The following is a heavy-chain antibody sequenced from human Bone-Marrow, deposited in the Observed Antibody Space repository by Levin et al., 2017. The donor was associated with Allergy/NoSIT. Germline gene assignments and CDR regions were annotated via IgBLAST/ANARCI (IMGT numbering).Heavy chain of an antibody. V-gene: IGHV1-24*01. CDR3: ATHKWNKGLDV. J-gene: IGHJ3*01. CDR1: GYTLIELS. CDR2: FDPENGET. D-gene: IGHD1/OR15-1a*01. Sequence: ASVKVSCKVSGYTLIELSMHWVRQAPGKGLERMGGFDPENGETVYAQKFQGRVTMTEDSSTDTAYMDLSSLRSEDTAVYYCATHKWNKGLDVWGQGTMVTVSS.